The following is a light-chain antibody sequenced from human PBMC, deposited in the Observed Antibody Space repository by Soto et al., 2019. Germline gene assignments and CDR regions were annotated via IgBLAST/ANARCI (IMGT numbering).Light chain of an antibody. CDR3: QQYYNWPLT. Sequence: EIVMTQSPATLSVSPGERATLFCRASQSVSSYVASYQQKPGQAPRLLIYGPSTRATGIPGRFSGSASGTEFTLTVSSLQSEDFAVYYCQQYYNWPLTFGGGTKVDIK. J-gene: IGKJ4*01. V-gene: IGKV3-15*01. CDR1: QSVSSY. CDR2: GPS.